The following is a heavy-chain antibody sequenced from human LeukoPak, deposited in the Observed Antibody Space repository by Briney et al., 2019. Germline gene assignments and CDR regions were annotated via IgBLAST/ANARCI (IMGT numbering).Heavy chain of an antibody. CDR2: INPNSGGT. Sequence: AASVKVSFKASGYTFTVYYMHWVRQAPGQGLAWMGWINPNSGGTNYAQKFQGRVTMTRDTSISTAYMELSRLRSDDTAVYYCARGDNAAAGAPDYWGQGTLVTVSS. CDR3: ARGDNAAAGAPDY. J-gene: IGHJ4*02. CDR1: GYTFTVYY. V-gene: IGHV1-2*02. D-gene: IGHD6-13*01.